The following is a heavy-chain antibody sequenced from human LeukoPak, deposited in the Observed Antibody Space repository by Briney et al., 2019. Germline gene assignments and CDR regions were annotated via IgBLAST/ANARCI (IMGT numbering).Heavy chain of an antibody. CDR1: DYSFTNYW. V-gene: IGHV5-51*01. J-gene: IGHJ6*02. CDR2: IYPDDSDT. CDR3: ARHVHGGYYDGMDV. D-gene: IGHD3-10*01. Sequence: GESLKISCKGSDYSFTNYWIGWVRQMPGKGLEWMGVIYPDDSDTRYRPSFRGHVTISADKSINTAYLQWSSLKASDTAMYYCARHVHGGYYDGMDVWGQGTPVTVSS.